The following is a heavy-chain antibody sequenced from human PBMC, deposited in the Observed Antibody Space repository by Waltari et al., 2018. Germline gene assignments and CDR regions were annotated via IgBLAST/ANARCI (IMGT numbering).Heavy chain of an antibody. D-gene: IGHD2-15*01. CDR2: IYYSGST. J-gene: IGHJ4*02. CDR3: ARVKVAARNFDY. Sequence: QLQLQESGPGLGKPSETLSLTCPVSGGSISSSSSYWGWIRQPPGKGLEWIGSIYYSGSTYYNPSLKSRVTISVDTSKNQFSLKLSSVTAADTAVYYCARVKVAARNFDYWGQGTLVTVSS. V-gene: IGHV4-39*07. CDR1: GGSISSSSSY.